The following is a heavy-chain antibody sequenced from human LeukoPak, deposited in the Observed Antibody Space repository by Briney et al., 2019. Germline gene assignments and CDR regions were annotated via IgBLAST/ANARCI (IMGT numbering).Heavy chain of an antibody. CDR1: GGSIISGYY. V-gene: IGHV4-34*01. CDR2: INHSGST. CDR3: ARGSSYYDFWSGYPSLSYGMDV. J-gene: IGHJ6*02. Sequence: SETLSLTCAVSGGSIISGYYWSWIRQPPGKGLEWIGEINHSGSTNYNPSLKSRVTISVDTSKNQFSLKLSSVTAADTAVYYCARGSSYYDFWSGYPSLSYGMDVWGQGTTVTVSS. D-gene: IGHD3-3*01.